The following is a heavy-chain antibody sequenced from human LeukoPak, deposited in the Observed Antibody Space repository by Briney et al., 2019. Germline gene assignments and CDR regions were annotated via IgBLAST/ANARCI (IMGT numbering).Heavy chain of an antibody. Sequence: SETLSLTCTVSGGSISSGGYYWSWLRQHPGKGLEWIGYIYYSGSTYYNPSLKSRVTISVDTSKNQFSLKLSSVTAADTAVYYCARLDTLNWYFDLWGRGTLVTVSS. J-gene: IGHJ2*01. D-gene: IGHD2-2*02. CDR3: ARLDTLNWYFDL. CDR1: GGSISSGGYY. V-gene: IGHV4-31*03. CDR2: IYYSGST.